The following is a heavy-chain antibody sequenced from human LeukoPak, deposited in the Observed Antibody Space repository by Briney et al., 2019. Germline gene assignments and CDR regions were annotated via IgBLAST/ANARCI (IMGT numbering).Heavy chain of an antibody. V-gene: IGHV4-61*02. CDR2: IYTSGST. CDR3: ARDQGWYSSSASGYYYGMDV. J-gene: IGHJ6*02. Sequence: SQTLSLTCTVSGGSISSGSYYWSWIRQPAGKGLEWIGRIYTSGSTNYNPSLKSRVTISVDTSKNQFSLKLSSVTAADTAVYYCARDQGWYSSSASGYYYGMDVWGQGPRSPSP. D-gene: IGHD6-6*01. CDR1: GGSISSGSYY.